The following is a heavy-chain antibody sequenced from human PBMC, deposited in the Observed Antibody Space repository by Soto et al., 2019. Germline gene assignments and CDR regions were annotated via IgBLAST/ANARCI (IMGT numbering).Heavy chain of an antibody. J-gene: IGHJ4*02. Sequence: EVQLVESGGGLIQPGGSRRLSCVVSGFTVSSSNYMSWVRQAPGKGLEWVSVIYTGGTTYYADSVKGRFTISRDNSKNELYLQMSRRRAEDTAVYYCHGYGYWGQGTLVTVSS. CDR3: HGYGY. D-gene: IGHD5-12*01. V-gene: IGHV3-53*01. CDR2: IYTGGTT. CDR1: GFTVSSSNY.